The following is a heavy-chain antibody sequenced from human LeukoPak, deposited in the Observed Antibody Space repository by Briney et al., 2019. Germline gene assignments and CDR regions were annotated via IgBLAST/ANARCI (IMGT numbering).Heavy chain of an antibody. CDR1: GGTLSSYA. D-gene: IGHD6-6*01. Sequence: GASVKVSCKASGGTLSSYAISWVRQAPGQGLEWMGGIIPIFGTANYAQKFQGRVTITADESTSTAYMELSSLRSEDTAVYYCAVKVYSSSSNYYYYYYGMDVWGQGTTVSVSS. CDR3: AVKVYSSSSNYYYYYYGMDV. J-gene: IGHJ6*02. CDR2: IIPIFGTA. V-gene: IGHV1-69*13.